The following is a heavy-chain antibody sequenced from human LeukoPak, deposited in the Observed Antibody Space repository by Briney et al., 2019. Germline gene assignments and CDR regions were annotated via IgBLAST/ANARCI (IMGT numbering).Heavy chain of an antibody. V-gene: IGHV3-11*01. Sequence: GGSLRLSCAASGFTFSDYYMSWIRQAPGTGLEWVSYISSSGSTIYYADSVKGRFTISRDNAKNSLYLQMNSLRAEDTAVYYCARDHGYQLLTYLGVWGKGTTVTVSS. J-gene: IGHJ6*03. D-gene: IGHD2-2*01. CDR2: ISSSGSTI. CDR1: GFTFSDYY. CDR3: ARDHGYQLLTYLGV.